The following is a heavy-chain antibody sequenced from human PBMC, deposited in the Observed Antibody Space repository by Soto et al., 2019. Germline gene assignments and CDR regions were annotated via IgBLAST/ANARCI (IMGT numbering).Heavy chain of an antibody. D-gene: IGHD6-19*01. CDR1: GGSISSSSYY. CDR3: ARHPRRAVAGTGRNWFDP. CDR2: IYYSGST. J-gene: IGHJ5*02. V-gene: IGHV4-39*01. Sequence: SETLSLTCTVSGGSISSSSYYWGWLRQPPGKGLEWIGSIYYSGSTYYNPSLKSRVTISVDTSKNQFSLKLSSVTAADTAVYYCARHPRRAVAGTGRNWFDPWGQGTLVTVSS.